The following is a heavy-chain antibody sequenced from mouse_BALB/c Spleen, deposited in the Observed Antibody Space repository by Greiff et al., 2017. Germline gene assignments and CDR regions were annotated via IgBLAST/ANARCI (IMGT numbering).Heavy chain of an antibody. V-gene: IGHV5-17*02. Sequence: VQLKESGGGLVQPGGSRKLSCATSGFTFSSFGMHWVRQAPEKGLEWVAYISSGSSTIYYADTVKGRFTISRDNPKNTLFLQMTSLRSEDTAMYYCARSGDYDHFDYWGQGTTLTVSS. CDR2: ISSGSSTI. CDR3: ARSGDYDHFDY. J-gene: IGHJ2*01. D-gene: IGHD2-4*01. CDR1: GFTFSSFG.